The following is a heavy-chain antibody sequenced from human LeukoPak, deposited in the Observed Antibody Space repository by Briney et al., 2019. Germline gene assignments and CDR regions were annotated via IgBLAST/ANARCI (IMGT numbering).Heavy chain of an antibody. CDR1: GXTFSSYA. CDR2: ISGSGGST. D-gene: IGHD6-19*01. V-gene: IGHV3-23*01. Sequence: PGGSLRLSCAASGXTFSSYAMSWVRQAPGKGREWVSTISGSGGSTYYADSVKGRFTVSRDNSKNTLYLQMSSLRAEDTAVYYCARSSSGWYQFDYWGQGTLVTVSS. CDR3: ARSSSGWYQFDY. J-gene: IGHJ4*02.